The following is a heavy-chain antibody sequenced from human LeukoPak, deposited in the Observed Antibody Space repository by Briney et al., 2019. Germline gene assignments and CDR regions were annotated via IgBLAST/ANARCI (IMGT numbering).Heavy chain of an antibody. D-gene: IGHD3-22*01. J-gene: IGHJ4*02. CDR3: ATRHYSDSSGYLPY. V-gene: IGHV3-23*01. CDR2: ISGSGNST. Sequence: GGSLRLSCAASGFTFSSYVMSWVRQAPGKGLEWVSAISGSGNSTYYADSVKGRFTISRDNSKNTLYLQMNSLRAEDTAVYYCATRHYSDSSGYLPYWGLGTLVTVSS. CDR1: GFTFSSYV.